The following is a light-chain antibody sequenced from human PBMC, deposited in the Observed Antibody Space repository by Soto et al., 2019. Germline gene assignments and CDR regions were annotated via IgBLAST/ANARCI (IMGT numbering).Light chain of an antibody. Sequence: QSALTQPASVSGSPGQSITISCTGTSSDVGGYNYVSWYQQHPGKAPKLMIYDVSNRPSGASNRFSGSKSGTTASLTISGLQAEDEADYYFSSYTSSSTLSYVFGTGTKVTVL. CDR3: SSYTSSSTLSYV. V-gene: IGLV2-14*01. J-gene: IGLJ1*01. CDR1: SSDVGGYNY. CDR2: DVS.